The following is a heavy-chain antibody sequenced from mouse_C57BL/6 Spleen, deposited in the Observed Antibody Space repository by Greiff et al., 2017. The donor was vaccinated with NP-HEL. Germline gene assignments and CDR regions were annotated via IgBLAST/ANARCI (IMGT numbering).Heavy chain of an antibody. CDR1: GYTFTSYW. CDR2: IHPNSGST. CDR3: AGAGDYEDAMDY. Sequence: VKLQQPGAELVKPGASVKLSCKASGYTFTSYWMHWVKQRPGQGLEWIGMIHPNSGSTNYNEKFKSKATLTVDKSSSTAYMQLSSLTSEDSAVYYCAGAGDYEDAMDYWGQGTSVTVSS. V-gene: IGHV1-64*01. D-gene: IGHD2-4*01. J-gene: IGHJ4*01.